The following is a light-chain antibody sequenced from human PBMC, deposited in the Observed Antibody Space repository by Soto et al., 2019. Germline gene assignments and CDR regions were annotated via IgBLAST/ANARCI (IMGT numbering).Light chain of an antibody. CDR2: KAS. V-gene: IGKV1-5*03. CDR3: QQHNSFSIT. J-gene: IGKJ5*01. Sequence: DIQMTQAPSTLPASVGDRVTITCRASESISRWLACYQQKPGKAPKLLIYKASSLESGVPSRFSGSRSGTEFTLTINSLQADDFATYYCQQHNSFSITFGQGTRLEI. CDR1: ESISRW.